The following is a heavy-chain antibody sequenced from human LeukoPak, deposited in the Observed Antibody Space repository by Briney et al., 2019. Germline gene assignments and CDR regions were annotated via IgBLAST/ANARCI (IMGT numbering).Heavy chain of an antibody. D-gene: IGHD4-17*01. Sequence: GGSLRLSRAASGFTFSSYGMHWVRQAPGKGLEWVAVISYDGSNKYYADSVKGRFTISRDNSKNTLYLQMNSLRAEDTAVYYCAKDVGSYGDYGRSVYWGQGALVTVSS. CDR1: GFTFSSYG. CDR2: ISYDGSNK. V-gene: IGHV3-30*18. J-gene: IGHJ4*02. CDR3: AKDVGSYGDYGRSVY.